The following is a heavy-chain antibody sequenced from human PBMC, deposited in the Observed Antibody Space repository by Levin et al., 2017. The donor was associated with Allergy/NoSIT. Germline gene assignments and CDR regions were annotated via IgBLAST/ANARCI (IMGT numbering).Heavy chain of an antibody. CDR1: GFTFSNAW. D-gene: IGHD3-9*01. V-gene: IGHV3-15*01. J-gene: IGHJ3*02. CDR3: TTPLRYFDWLYDAFDI. CDR2: VKSKTDGGKI. Sequence: GESLKISCAASGFTFSNAWMNWVRQAPGKGLEWVGRVKSKTDGGKIDYAATVKGRFTISRDDSKNTVYLEMNSLRTEDTAVYYCTTPLRYFDWLYDAFDIWGQGTMVTVSS.